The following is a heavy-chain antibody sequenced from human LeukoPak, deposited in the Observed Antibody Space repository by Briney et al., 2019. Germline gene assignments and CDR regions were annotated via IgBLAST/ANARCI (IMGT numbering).Heavy chain of an antibody. Sequence: PGGSLRLSCAASGFTFSSYSMNWVRQAPEKGLEWVSYISSSSSTIYYADSVKGRFTISRDNAKNSLYLQMNSLRAEDTAMYYCAKSNYYDSSGYYDYWGQGTLVTVSS. J-gene: IGHJ4*02. CDR1: GFTFSSYS. D-gene: IGHD3-22*01. CDR2: ISSSSSTI. CDR3: AKSNYYDSSGYYDY. V-gene: IGHV3-48*04.